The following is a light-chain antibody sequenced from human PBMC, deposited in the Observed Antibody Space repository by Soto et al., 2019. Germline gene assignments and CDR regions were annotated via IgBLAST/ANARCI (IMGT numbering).Light chain of an antibody. V-gene: IGKV1-5*03. Sequence: QSPSHLSGSVGDRVTITCRASQTISSWLAWYQQKPGKAPKLLIYKASTLKSGVPSRFSGSGSGTEFTLTISSLQPGDFATYYCQHCNTSPWTFGQGTKVDIK. CDR1: QTISSW. CDR3: QHCNTSPWT. CDR2: KAS. J-gene: IGKJ1*01.